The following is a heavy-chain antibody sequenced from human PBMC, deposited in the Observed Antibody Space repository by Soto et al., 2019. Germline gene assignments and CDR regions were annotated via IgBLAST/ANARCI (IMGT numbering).Heavy chain of an antibody. Sequence: PSETLSLTCSVSGGSMSRYYWSWIRKPAGKGLEWIGRIYSSGSANYNPSLKSRVSMSVDTSNNQFSLMLTSVTAADTAVYYCARSIDSSGFYFSNCWGQGTLVTVSS. D-gene: IGHD3-22*01. V-gene: IGHV4-4*07. CDR2: IYSSGSA. J-gene: IGHJ4*02. CDR1: GGSMSRYY. CDR3: ARSIDSSGFYFSNC.